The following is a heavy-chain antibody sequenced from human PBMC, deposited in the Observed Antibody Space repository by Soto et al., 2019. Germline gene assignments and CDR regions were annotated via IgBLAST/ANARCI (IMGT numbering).Heavy chain of an antibody. D-gene: IGHD3-3*01. V-gene: IGHV3-23*01. CDR2: ISGSGGST. CDR3: TRDTYYDFWSGYLY. J-gene: IGHJ4*02. Sequence: PGGSLRLSCAASGFTFSSYAMSWVRQAPGKGLEWVSAISGSGGSTYYADSVKGRFTISRDNSKNTLYLQMNSLRAEDTAVYYCTRDTYYDFWSGYLYWGQGTLVTVSS. CDR1: GFTFSSYA.